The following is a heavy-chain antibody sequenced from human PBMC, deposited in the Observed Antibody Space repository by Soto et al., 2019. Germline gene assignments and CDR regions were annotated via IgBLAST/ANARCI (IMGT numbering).Heavy chain of an antibody. CDR2: AFYTGST. Sequence: SETLSLTCSVSGGSITKDGYYWNWIRHHPGKGLEWIGFAFYTGSTDYNPSLKSRVAMSMDRSKNQFSLELRSLTAADAGVYYCEAPPSYGDPMDSWGPGTLVTVSS. J-gene: IGHJ4*02. V-gene: IGHV4-31*03. D-gene: IGHD4-17*01. CDR3: EAPPSYGDPMDS. CDR1: GGSITKDGYY.